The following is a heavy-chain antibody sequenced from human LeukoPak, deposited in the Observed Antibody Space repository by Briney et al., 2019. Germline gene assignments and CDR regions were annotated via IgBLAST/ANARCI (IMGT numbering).Heavy chain of an antibody. CDR3: VVPSEGY. CDR1: GYNFVSHW. V-gene: IGHV5-51*01. Sequence: GESLKISCQGSGYNFVSHWIGWVRQMPGKGLEWMGVMYPGDSDTRYSPSFQGQVTISADTSVSTAFLQWGSLRASDTAMYYCVVPSEGYWGQGSLVIVSS. J-gene: IGHJ4*02. D-gene: IGHD3-16*02. CDR2: MYPGDSDT.